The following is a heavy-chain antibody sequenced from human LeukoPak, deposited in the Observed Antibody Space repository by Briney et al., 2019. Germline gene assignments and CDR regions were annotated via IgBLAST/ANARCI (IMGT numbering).Heavy chain of an antibody. CDR1: GFTFSSYA. CDR3: AKAGLVRGGALDS. V-gene: IGHV3-23*01. J-gene: IGHJ4*02. D-gene: IGHD4/OR15-4a*01. CDR2: ISGSGDNT. Sequence: GGSLRLSCTASGFTFSSYAMSWVRQAPGKGLEWVSVISGSGDNTYYADSVKGRFTISRDNSKNTLYVQMKSLRAEDTAVYYCAKAGLVRGGALDSWGQGTLVTVSS.